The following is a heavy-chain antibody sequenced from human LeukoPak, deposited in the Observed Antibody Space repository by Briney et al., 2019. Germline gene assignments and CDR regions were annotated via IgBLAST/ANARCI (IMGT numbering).Heavy chain of an antibody. CDR1: GFTFDDYA. J-gene: IGHJ5*02. CDR2: ISWNSGSI. V-gene: IGHV3-9*01. D-gene: IGHD5-18*01. CDR3: AKAYSYGYFGPWFDP. Sequence: GRSLRLSCAASGFTFDDYAMHWVRQAPGKGLEWVSGISWNSGSIGYADSVKGRFTISRDNAKNSLYLQMNSLRAEDTALYYCAKAYSYGYFGPWFDPWGQGTLVTVSP.